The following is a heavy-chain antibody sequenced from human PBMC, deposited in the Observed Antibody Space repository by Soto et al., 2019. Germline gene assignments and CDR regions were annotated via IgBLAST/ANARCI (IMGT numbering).Heavy chain of an antibody. CDR2: IYYSGST. D-gene: IGHD2-21*02. J-gene: IGHJ4*02. CDR1: GGSVSSGSYY. Sequence: SETLSLTCTVSGGSVSSGSYYWSWIRQPPGKGLEWIGYIYYSGSTNYNPSLKSRVTISVDTSKNQFSLKLSSVTAADTAVYYCARVVTANYNHDYWGQGTLVTVSS. CDR3: ARVVTANYNHDY. V-gene: IGHV4-61*01.